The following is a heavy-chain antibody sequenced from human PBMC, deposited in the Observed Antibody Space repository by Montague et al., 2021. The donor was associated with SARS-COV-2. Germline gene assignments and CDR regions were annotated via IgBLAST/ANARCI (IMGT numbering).Heavy chain of an antibody. CDR3: ALQLRSYDWRAAY. CDR2: IYHAGST. V-gene: IGHV4-39*07. J-gene: IGHJ4*02. D-gene: IGHD3-9*01. CDR1: GGPISRSSYD. Sequence: SETLSLTCSVSGGPISRSSYDWGWIRQPPGKGLEWVGNIYHAGSTYYNPSIKSRATIYVATSNSQFSLKLTSVTDADTDVYYCALQLRSYDWRAAYWGQGTLVSVSS.